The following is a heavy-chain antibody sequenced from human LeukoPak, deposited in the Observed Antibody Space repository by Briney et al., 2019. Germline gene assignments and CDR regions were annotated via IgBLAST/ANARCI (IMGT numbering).Heavy chain of an antibody. V-gene: IGHV1-3*03. CDR1: GYTFTSYA. D-gene: IGHD6-19*01. Sequence: ASVKVSCKASGYTFTSYAMHWVRQAPGQRLEWMGWINAGNGNAKYSQEFQGRVTITRDTSASAVYMELSSLRSDDMAVYYCARVVRYSSGPLTDLLPYYFDYWGQGTLVTVSS. CDR3: ARVVRYSSGPLTDLLPYYFDY. CDR2: INAGNGNA. J-gene: IGHJ4*02.